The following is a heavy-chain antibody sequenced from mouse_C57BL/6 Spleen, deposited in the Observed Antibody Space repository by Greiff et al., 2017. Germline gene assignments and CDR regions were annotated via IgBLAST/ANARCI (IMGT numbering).Heavy chain of an antibody. Sequence: QVQLQQPGTELVKPGASVKLSCKASGYTFTSYWMHWVKQRPGQGLEWIGNINPSNGGTNYNEKFKSKATLTVDKSSSTAYMQRSSLTSEDSAVYDGAGGSAITTGGYYWGQGTTLTVSS. CDR2: INPSNGGT. CDR3: AGGSAITTGGYY. CDR1: GYTFTSYW. J-gene: IGHJ2*01. D-gene: IGHD1-1*01. V-gene: IGHV1-53*01.